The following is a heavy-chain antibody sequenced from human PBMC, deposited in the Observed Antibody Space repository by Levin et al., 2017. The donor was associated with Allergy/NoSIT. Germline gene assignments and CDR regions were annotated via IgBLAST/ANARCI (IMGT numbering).Heavy chain of an antibody. CDR3: ARGAHKLRFFQDGLDV. J-gene: IGHJ6*02. CDR1: GGTLSSYA. D-gene: IGHD3-3*01. V-gene: IGHV1-69*06. CDR2: IIPSFGRV. Sequence: SVKVSCKASGGTLSSYAIVWVRQAPGQGPEWMGGIIPSFGRVNYVQKFQGRVTITADKSTSTAYMELSSLRSEDTAVYYCARGAHKLRFFQDGLDVWGQGTTVTVSS.